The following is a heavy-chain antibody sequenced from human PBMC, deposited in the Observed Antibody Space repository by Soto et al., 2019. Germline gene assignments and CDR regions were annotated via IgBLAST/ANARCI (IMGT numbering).Heavy chain of an antibody. CDR2: MYLSGSN. V-gene: IGHV4-30-4*01. CDR3: VRGLLAHYALSA. J-gene: IGHJ5*02. D-gene: IGHD4-17*01. CDR1: GASVRSTVYY. Sequence: QVQLQASGPGLVKPSETLYLTFTVPGASVRSTVYYWSWFRQPPGKGLEWIGYMYLSGSNYYNPSLKSRVTLSSVTSSNSFSLDLSFVTASHPAVYCCVRGLLAHYALSACVQG.